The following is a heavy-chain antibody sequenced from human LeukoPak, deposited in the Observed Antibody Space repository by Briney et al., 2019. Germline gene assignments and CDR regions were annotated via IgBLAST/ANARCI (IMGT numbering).Heavy chain of an antibody. V-gene: IGHV3-7*03. CDR1: GFTFSSYW. CDR3: AGILRGAFDT. Sequence: GGSLRLSCVASGFTFSSYWMSWVRQAPGKGLEWVANIKQDGSEKYYVDSVKGRFTISRDNSKSTVYLQMNSLRAEDTAIYYCAGILRGAFDTWGQGTMVTVSS. J-gene: IGHJ3*02. CDR2: IKQDGSEK.